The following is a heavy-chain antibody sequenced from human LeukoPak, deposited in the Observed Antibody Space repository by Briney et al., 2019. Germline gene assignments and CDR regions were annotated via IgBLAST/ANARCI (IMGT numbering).Heavy chain of an antibody. CDR3: IRPLGAAAGTYFDP. CDR2: IRSKPNSYAT. CDR1: GFTFSGFA. Sequence: GGSLRLSCAASGFTFSGFAIHWARQASGKGLEWIGHIRSKPNSYATAYAESVKGRFTISRDDSKNTAYLQMNSLKIEDTAVYYCIRPLGAAAGTYFDPWGQGTLVTVSS. V-gene: IGHV3-73*01. J-gene: IGHJ5*02. D-gene: IGHD6-13*01.